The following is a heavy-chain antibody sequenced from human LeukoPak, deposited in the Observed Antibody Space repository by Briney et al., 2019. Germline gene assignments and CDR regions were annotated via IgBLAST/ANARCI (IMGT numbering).Heavy chain of an antibody. CDR3: ARGYCGGDCLDY. Sequence: QPGGSLRLSCAASGFTFSSYAMHWVRQAPGKGLEWVAVISYAGSNKYYADSVKGRFTISRDSSKNTLYLQMNSLRAEDTAVYYCARGYCGGDCLDYWGQGTLVTVSS. J-gene: IGHJ4*02. D-gene: IGHD2-21*02. V-gene: IGHV3-30*04. CDR1: GFTFSSYA. CDR2: ISYAGSNK.